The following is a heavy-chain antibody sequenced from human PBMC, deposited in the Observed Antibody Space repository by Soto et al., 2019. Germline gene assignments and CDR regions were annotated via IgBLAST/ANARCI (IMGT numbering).Heavy chain of an antibody. CDR1: GYTFTRYG. D-gene: IGHD2-2*01. CDR2: ISAYDGST. V-gene: IGHV1-18*01. Sequence: ASVKVSCKASGYTFTRYGISWVRQAPGQGLEGMGWISAYDGSTNYAQKLQGRVTMTTDTYTRKAYMELGSLRSGDTAVYYCGSGGGVVVPAANRWFEPWGQGTLVTVSS. J-gene: IGHJ5*02. CDR3: GSGGGVVVPAANRWFEP.